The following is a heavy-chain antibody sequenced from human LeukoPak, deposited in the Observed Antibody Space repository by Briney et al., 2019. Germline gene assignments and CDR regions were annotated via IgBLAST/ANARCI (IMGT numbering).Heavy chain of an antibody. CDR1: GGSISSYY. D-gene: IGHD2-15*01. Sequence: SETLSLTCTVSGGSISSYYWNWIRQPPGKGLEWIGYIYYSGSTNYNPSLKSRVTISVDTSKNQFSLKLSSVTAADTAVYYCARVEGWSLDYWGQGTLVTVSS. J-gene: IGHJ4*02. CDR2: IYYSGST. CDR3: ARVEGWSLDY. V-gene: IGHV4-59*01.